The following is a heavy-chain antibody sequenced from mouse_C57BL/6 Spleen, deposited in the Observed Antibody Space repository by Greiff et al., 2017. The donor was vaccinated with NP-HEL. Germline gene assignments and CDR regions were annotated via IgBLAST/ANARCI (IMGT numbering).Heavy chain of an antibody. CDR1: GYTFTSYW. V-gene: IGHV1-53*01. CDR2: INPSNGGT. Sequence: QVQLQQSGTDLVKPGASVKLSCKASGYTFTSYWMHWVKQRPGQGLEWIGHINPSNGGTNYNEKFNSKATLTVDKSSSTAYMQRSSPTSEDSAVLYCARSGGVVPVAYWGQGTLVTVSA. J-gene: IGHJ3*01. D-gene: IGHD1-1*01. CDR3: ARSGGVVPVAY.